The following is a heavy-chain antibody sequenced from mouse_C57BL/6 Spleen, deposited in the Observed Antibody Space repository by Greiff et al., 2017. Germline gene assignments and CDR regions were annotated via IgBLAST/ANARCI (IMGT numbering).Heavy chain of an antibody. Sequence: EVQLVESGGGLVQPGGSMKLSCVASGFTFSNYWMNWVRQSPEKGLEWVAQIRLKSDNYATPYAESVKGRFTISRDDYKSSVYLQMNNLRAEDTGSYYCTANWDVHWGQGTTLTVSS. CDR1: GFTFSNYW. J-gene: IGHJ2*01. CDR2: IRLKSDNYAT. CDR3: TANWDVH. D-gene: IGHD4-1*02. V-gene: IGHV6-3*01.